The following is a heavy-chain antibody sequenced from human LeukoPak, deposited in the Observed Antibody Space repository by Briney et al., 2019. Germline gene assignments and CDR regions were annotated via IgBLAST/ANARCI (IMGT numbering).Heavy chain of an antibody. V-gene: IGHV1-46*01. CDR3: ARQLVDTAMIIVWAFDY. J-gene: IGHJ4*02. CDR2: INPSGGST. CDR1: GYTFTSYY. Sequence: GASVKVSCKASGYTFTSYYMHWVRQAPGQGLEWMGIINPSGGSTSYAQKFQGRVTMTRDTSTSTVYMELSSLRSEDTAVYYCARQLVDTAMIIVWAFDYWGQGTLVTVSS. D-gene: IGHD5-18*01.